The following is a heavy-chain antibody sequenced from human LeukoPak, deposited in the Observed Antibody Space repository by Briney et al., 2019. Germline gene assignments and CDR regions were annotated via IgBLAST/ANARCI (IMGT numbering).Heavy chain of an antibody. CDR1: GYSISSGFY. D-gene: IGHD1-26*01. Sequence: PSETLSLTCTVSGYSISSGFYWGWIRQSPGKGLDWIGSIHYSKMTFYNPSLKSRVTMSLDTSKNRFSLNLSSVTAADTAVYYCARAVGTTTGLFDYWGQGALVTVSS. CDR2: IHYSKMT. CDR3: ARAVGTTTGLFDY. J-gene: IGHJ4*02. V-gene: IGHV4-38-2*02.